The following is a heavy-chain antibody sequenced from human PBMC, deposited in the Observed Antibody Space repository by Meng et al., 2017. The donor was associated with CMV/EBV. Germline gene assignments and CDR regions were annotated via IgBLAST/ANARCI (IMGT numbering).Heavy chain of an antibody. D-gene: IGHD6-13*01. V-gene: IGHV3-21*01. Sequence: GESLKISCAASGFTFSSYSMNWVRQAPGKGLEWVSSISSSSSYIYYADSVKGRFTISRDNAKNSLYLQMNSLRAEDTAVYYCARGPRRVARGSSSLYGMDVWGQGTTVTVS. CDR2: ISSSSSYI. CDR1: GFTFSSYS. CDR3: ARGPRRVARGSSSLYGMDV. J-gene: IGHJ6*02.